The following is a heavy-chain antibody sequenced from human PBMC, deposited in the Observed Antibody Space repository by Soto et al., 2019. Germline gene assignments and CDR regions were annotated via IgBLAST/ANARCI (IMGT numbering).Heavy chain of an antibody. D-gene: IGHD6-13*01. CDR1: GFSFDTHW. CDR3: ARIASAVADY. V-gene: IGHV3-7*01. Sequence: GSLRLSCTTSGFSFDTHWISWLRQPPGKGLEWVANIKQDGSEKYYVDSVKGRFTISRDNAKNSLHLQMNSLRAEDTAVYYCARIASAVADYWGQGTLVTVSS. J-gene: IGHJ4*02. CDR2: IKQDGSEK.